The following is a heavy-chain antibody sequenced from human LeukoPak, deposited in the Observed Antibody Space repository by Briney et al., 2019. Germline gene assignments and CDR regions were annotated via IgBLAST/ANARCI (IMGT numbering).Heavy chain of an antibody. Sequence: PGGSLRLSCAASGFTFSEYSMSWVRQAPGKGLEWGSNIRSNGRDTYYTDSVKGRFTISRGNSKNTLYLEMNSLRAEDTAVYYCAKGGYTTCFDPWGQGTLVTVSS. J-gene: IGHJ5*02. V-gene: IGHV3-23*01. CDR3: AKGGYTTCFDP. CDR1: GFTFSEYS. D-gene: IGHD2-15*01. CDR2: IRSNGRDT.